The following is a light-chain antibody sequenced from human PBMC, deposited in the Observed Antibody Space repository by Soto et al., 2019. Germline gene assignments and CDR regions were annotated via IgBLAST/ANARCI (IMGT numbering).Light chain of an antibody. CDR2: AAS. CDR1: QSISNY. V-gene: IGKV1-39*01. J-gene: IGKJ5*01. CDR3: QQTFSTPIT. Sequence: DIQMTQSPSSLSASVGDRVTIPCRASQSISNYLNWYQQKPGKAPTLLIYAASTLESAVPPRFSGAGSETEFTLTINGLQPDDFATYYCQQTFSTPITFGQGTRLE.